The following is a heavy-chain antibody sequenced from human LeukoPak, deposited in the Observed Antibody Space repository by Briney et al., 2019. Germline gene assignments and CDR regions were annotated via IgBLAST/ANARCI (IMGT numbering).Heavy chain of an antibody. CDR3: ARSGPISLRF. D-gene: IGHD2/OR15-2a*01. CDR1: GYSFTDYD. CDR2: MNPKTDNT. Sequence: ASVKVSCKTSGYSFTDYDIHWVRQATGQGLEWMGWMNPKTDNTEYAQKFEGRVTLTWTTSISTAYMELSSLKSEDTAVYFCARSGPISLRFWGQGTLVTVSS. J-gene: IGHJ4*02. V-gene: IGHV1-8*01.